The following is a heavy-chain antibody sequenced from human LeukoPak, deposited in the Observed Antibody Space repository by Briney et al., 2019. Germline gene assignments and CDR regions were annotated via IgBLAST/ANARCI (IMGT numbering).Heavy chain of an antibody. CDR2: VHNSGST. D-gene: IGHD3-22*01. J-gene: IGHJ3*02. Sequence: SETLSLTCIVSGGSITTSDNYWGWIRQPPGKGLEWIGAVHNSGSTYYNPSLKSRVTMSIDRSTNRFSLKLSSVTAADTAVYYCARANYYDTSGYSRGAFDIWGQGTMVTVSS. CDR3: ARANYYDTSGYSRGAFDI. CDR1: GGSITTSDNY. V-gene: IGHV4-39*02.